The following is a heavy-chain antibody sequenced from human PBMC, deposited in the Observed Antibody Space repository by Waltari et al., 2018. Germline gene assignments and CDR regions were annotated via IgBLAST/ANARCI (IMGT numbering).Heavy chain of an antibody. J-gene: IGHJ6*02. CDR3: AREPDFWSGYEAYYGMDV. CDR1: GGSISSYY. Sequence: QVQLQESGPGPVKPSETLSLTCTVSGGSISSYYWSWIRQPAGKGLEWVGRIYTSGSTNYNPSLKSRVTMSVDTSKNQFSLKLSSVTAADTAVYYCAREPDFWSGYEAYYGMDVWGQGTTVTVSS. D-gene: IGHD3-3*01. CDR2: IYTSGST. V-gene: IGHV4-4*07.